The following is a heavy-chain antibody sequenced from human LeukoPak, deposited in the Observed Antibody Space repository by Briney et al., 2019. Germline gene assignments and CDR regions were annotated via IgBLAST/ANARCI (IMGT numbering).Heavy chain of an antibody. CDR2: IKQDGSEK. CDR3: ARELSCSSTSCYAAGYYYYYYMDV. Sequence: WIRQAPGKGLEWVANIKQDGSEKYYVDSVKGRFTISRDNAKNSLYLQMNSLRAEDTAVYYCARELSCSSTSCYAAGYYYYYYMDVWGKGTTVTISS. D-gene: IGHD2-2*01. J-gene: IGHJ6*03. V-gene: IGHV3-7*01.